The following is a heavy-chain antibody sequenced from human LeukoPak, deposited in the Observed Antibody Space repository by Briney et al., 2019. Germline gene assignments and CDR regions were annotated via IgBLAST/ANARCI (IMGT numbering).Heavy chain of an antibody. D-gene: IGHD5-12*01. CDR1: GSTFSSYA. CDR3: ARDRDIVATVFDY. J-gene: IGHJ4*02. CDR2: ISYDGSNK. Sequence: PGGSLRLSCAASGSTFSSYAMHWVRQAPGKGLEWVAVISYDGSNKYYADSVKGRFTISRDNSKNTLYLQMNSLRAEDTAVYYCARDRDIVATVFDYWGQGTLVTVSS. V-gene: IGHV3-30*04.